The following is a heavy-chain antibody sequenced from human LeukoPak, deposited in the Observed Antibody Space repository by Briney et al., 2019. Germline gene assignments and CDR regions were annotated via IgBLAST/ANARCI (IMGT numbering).Heavy chain of an antibody. J-gene: IGHJ3*02. CDR1: GFSFSGYG. D-gene: IGHD2-8*01. CDR3: AKGGDIVLPTPFDI. Sequence: GGSLRLSCAASGFSFSGYGMHWVRQAPGKGLEWVAFIRYDGSNEYCADSVKGRFTISKDNSKNTLYLQMNSLRAEDTAVYYCAKGGDIVLPTPFDIWGQGTMVTVSS. V-gene: IGHV3-30*02. CDR2: IRYDGSNE.